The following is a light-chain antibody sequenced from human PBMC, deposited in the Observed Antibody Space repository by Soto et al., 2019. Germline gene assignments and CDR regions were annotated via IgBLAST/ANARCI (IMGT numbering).Light chain of an antibody. CDR3: QQRSNWPPIT. CDR2: DAS. Sequence: EIVMTQSPATLSVSPGERATLSCRASQSVSSNLVWYQQKPGQAPRLLIYDASTRATGIPARFSGSGSGTDFTLTISSLEPEDFAVYYCQQRSNWPPITFGQGTRLEN. CDR1: QSVSSN. V-gene: IGKV3-11*01. J-gene: IGKJ5*01.